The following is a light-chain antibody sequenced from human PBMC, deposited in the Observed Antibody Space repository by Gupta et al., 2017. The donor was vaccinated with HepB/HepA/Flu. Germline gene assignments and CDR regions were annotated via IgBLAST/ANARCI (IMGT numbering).Light chain of an antibody. CDR1: QGISSW. CDR3: QQANSFPT. CDR2: AAT. V-gene: IGKV1D-12*01. Sequence: DIQMAQSPSSVAASVGDRVTITCRASQGISSWLAWYQKKSGKAPKLLIYAATSLQSGVPSRCSGSGSGTDFTLTISSLQPEDFATYYCQQANSFPTFGQGTKVEIK. J-gene: IGKJ1*01.